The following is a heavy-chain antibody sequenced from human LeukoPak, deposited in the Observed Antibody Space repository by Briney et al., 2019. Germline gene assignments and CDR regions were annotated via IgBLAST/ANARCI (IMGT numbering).Heavy chain of an antibody. CDR2: IYYSGST. V-gene: IGHV4-59*08. J-gene: IGHJ3*02. CDR1: GGSFSGYY. CDR3: ARGSLTYYDSSGYYYRAFDI. D-gene: IGHD3-22*01. Sequence: NPSETLSLTCAVYGGSFSGYYWSWIRQPPGKGLEWIGYIYYSGSTNYNPSLKSRLTISVDTSKNQFSLKLSSVTAADTAVYYCARGSLTYYDSSGYYYRAFDIWGQGTMVTVSS.